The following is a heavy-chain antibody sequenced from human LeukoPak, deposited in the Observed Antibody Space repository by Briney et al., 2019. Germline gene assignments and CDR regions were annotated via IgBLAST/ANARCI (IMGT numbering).Heavy chain of an antibody. D-gene: IGHD3-10*01. CDR3: AKGVRITMVRGAFDI. Sequence: GGSLRLSCAASGFTFDGYDMHWVRQAPGKGLEWVSGISWNRGSIGYADSVKGRFTIPRDNAKNSLYLQMNSLRAEDTALYYCAKGVRITMVRGAFDIWGQGTMVTVSS. J-gene: IGHJ3*02. V-gene: IGHV3-9*01. CDR2: ISWNRGSI. CDR1: GFTFDGYD.